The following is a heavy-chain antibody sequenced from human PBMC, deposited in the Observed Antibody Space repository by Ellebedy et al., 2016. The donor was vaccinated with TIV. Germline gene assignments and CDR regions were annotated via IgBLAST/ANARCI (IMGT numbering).Heavy chain of an antibody. D-gene: IGHD3-22*01. CDR2: IKSDGSSI. Sequence: GESLKISCAASGFTFSDYWMHWVRQAPGKGLVWVSRIKSDGSSISYADSVKGRFTISRDNAKNSLYLQMNSLRAEDTAVYYCARDIHYYDSSGYYFWFDPWGQGTLVTVSS. CDR1: GFTFSDYW. V-gene: IGHV3-74*01. J-gene: IGHJ5*02. CDR3: ARDIHYYDSSGYYFWFDP.